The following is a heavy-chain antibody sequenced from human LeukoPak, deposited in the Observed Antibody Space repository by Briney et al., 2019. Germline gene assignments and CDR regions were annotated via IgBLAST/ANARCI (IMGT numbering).Heavy chain of an antibody. CDR3: AKDDRYCSGNKCPMD. V-gene: IGHV3-23*01. Sequence: AGGSLRLSCAASGFTFSSYSMNWVRQAPGKGLEWVSVISGNGDITYYADSVKGRFTISRDNSKSTLYLQMNSLRAEDTAVYYCAKDDRYCSGNKCPMDWGQGTLVTVSS. J-gene: IGHJ4*02. CDR1: GFTFSSYS. CDR2: ISGNGDIT. D-gene: IGHD2-15*01.